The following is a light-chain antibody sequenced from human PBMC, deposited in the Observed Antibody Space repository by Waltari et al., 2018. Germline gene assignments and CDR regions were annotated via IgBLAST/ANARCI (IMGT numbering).Light chain of an antibody. CDR3: YSTTDNNLGV. J-gene: IGLJ1*01. Sequence: SSELTQPSSVSVSPGQTARIPCSGDMLPKKYTRWFQQKPGQAPVLVLYQGSARPSGIPERFSGSSSGTTVTLTISGAQVEDEADYYCYSTTDNNLGVFGPGTRVTVL. CDR1: MLPKKY. CDR2: QGS. V-gene: IGLV3-27*01.